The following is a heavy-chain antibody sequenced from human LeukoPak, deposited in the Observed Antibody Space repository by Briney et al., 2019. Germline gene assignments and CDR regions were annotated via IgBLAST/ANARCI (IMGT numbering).Heavy chain of an antibody. J-gene: IGHJ4*02. V-gene: IGHV3-48*03. D-gene: IGHD3-22*01. CDR2: ISSSGSTI. CDR3: ARDLTFYYDSSGYRPL. Sequence: GGSLRLSCAASGFTFSSYEMNWVRQAPGKGLEWVSYISSSGSTIYYADSVKGRFTISRDNAKNSLYLQMNSLRAEDTAVYYCARDLTFYYDSSGYRPLWGQGTLVTVSS. CDR1: GFTFSSYE.